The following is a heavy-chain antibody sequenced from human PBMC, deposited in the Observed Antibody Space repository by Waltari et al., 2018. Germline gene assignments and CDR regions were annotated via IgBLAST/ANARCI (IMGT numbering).Heavy chain of an antibody. CDR2: IRYDGSNK. Sequence: QVQLVESGGGVVQPGGSLRLSCAASGFTFSSYGMHWVRQAPGKGLEWVAFIRYDGSNKYYADSVKGRFTISIDNSKNTLYLQMNSLRAEDTAVYYCAKADPGGYSSFDYWGQGTLVTVSS. CDR1: GFTFSSYG. CDR3: AKADPGGYSSFDY. J-gene: IGHJ4*02. V-gene: IGHV3-30*02. D-gene: IGHD6-19*01.